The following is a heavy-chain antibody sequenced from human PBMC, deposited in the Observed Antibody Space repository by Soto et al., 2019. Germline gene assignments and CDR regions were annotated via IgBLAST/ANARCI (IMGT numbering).Heavy chain of an antibody. CDR2: ISPADSNT. J-gene: IGHJ6*03. Sequence: GESLKISCEGSGYSFSNSWIGWVRQMPGKGLEWMGFISPADSNTIYSPSFQGQVTISANKSISTAFVQWSSLKASDTATYYCARHSAGRRGFFFYYYIDVWGKGTTVTVSS. CDR3: ARHSAGRRGFFFYYYIDV. D-gene: IGHD6-6*01. CDR1: GYSFSNSW. V-gene: IGHV5-51*01.